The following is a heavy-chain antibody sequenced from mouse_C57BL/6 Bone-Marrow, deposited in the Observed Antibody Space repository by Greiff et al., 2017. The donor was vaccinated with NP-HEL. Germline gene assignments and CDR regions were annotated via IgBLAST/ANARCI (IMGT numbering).Heavy chain of an antibody. J-gene: IGHJ2*01. D-gene: IGHD1-1*01. CDR3: TTSGYYYGSSYFDY. CDR1: GFNFKDDY. V-gene: IGHV14-4*01. CDR2: IDPENGDT. Sequence: DVQLQQSGAELVRPGASVKLSCTASGFNFKDDYMHWVKQRPEQGLEWIGWIDPENGDTEYASKFQGKATITADTSSNTAYLQLSSLTSEDTAVYYCTTSGYYYGSSYFDYWGQGTTPTVSS.